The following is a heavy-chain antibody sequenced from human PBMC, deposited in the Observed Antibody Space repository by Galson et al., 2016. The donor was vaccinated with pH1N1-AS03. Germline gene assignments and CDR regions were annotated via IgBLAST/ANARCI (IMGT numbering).Heavy chain of an antibody. J-gene: IGHJ2*01. CDR3: ARGETWGGNSLPSNFDL. V-gene: IGHV5-51*03. CDR2: IYAGDSDT. Sequence: QSGAEVKKPGESLKTSCKGSGYNFKTYWIGWVRQTPGKGLEWMGIIYAGDSDTKYSPSFQGQVTMSVDKSISTAFLQWSSLQASDTAKYYCARGETWGGNSLPSNFDLWGRGTLVTVSS. D-gene: IGHD2-21*01. CDR1: GYNFKTYW.